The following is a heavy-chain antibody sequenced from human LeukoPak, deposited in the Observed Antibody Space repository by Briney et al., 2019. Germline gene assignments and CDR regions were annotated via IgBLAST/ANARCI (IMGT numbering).Heavy chain of an antibody. CDR1: GFTFSSYG. D-gene: IGHD3-9*01. J-gene: IGHJ4*02. Sequence: GGTLRLSCAASGFTFSSYGMSWVRQAPGKGLEWVSAISGSGGSTYYADSVKGRFTISRDNSKNTLYLQMNSLRAEDTAVYYCARDDILTERFDYWGQGTLVTVSS. CDR3: ARDDILTERFDY. CDR2: ISGSGGST. V-gene: IGHV3-23*01.